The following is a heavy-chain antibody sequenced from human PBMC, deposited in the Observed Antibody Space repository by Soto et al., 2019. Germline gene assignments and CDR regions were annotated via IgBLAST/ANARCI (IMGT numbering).Heavy chain of an antibody. J-gene: IGHJ4*02. CDR1: GGSINSYC. Sequence: SETLSLTCTVSGGSINSYCWSWIRQPPGKGLEWIAYIFDSGNANYNPSLKSRVTISVDTSKNQFSLKLTSVTAADTAVYYCARHRRTTVAMFYFDNWGQGALVTVPS. CDR3: ARHRRTTVAMFYFDN. CDR2: IFDSGNA. V-gene: IGHV4-59*08. D-gene: IGHD4-4*01.